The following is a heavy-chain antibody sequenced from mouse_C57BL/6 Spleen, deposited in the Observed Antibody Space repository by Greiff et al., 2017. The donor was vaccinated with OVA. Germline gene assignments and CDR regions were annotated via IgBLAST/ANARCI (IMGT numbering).Heavy chain of an antibody. J-gene: IGHJ4*01. CDR1: GYTFTSYW. CDR3: ARSTSYDGYPYYCAMDY. V-gene: IGHV1-55*01. CDR2: IYPGSGST. D-gene: IGHD2-3*01. Sequence: QVQLKQPGAELVKPGASVKMSCKASGYTFTSYWITWVKQRPGQGLEWIGDIYPGSGSTNYNEKFKSKATLTVDTASSTAYMQLSSLTSEDSAVYYCARSTSYDGYPYYCAMDYWGKGTSVTVSS.